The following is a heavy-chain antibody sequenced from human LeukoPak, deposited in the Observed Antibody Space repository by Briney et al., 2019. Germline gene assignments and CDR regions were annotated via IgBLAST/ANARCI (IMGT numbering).Heavy chain of an antibody. D-gene: IGHD3-22*01. CDR3: ARASILYYDSSDYYPLHYYYYGMDV. Sequence: ASVKVSCKASGGTFSSYAISWVRQAPGQGLEWMGGVIPIFGTANYAQKFQGRVTITADESTSTAYMELSSLRSEDTAVYYCARASILYYDSSDYYPLHYYYYGMDVWGQGTTVTVSS. CDR2: VIPIFGTA. CDR1: GGTFSSYA. J-gene: IGHJ6*02. V-gene: IGHV1-69*13.